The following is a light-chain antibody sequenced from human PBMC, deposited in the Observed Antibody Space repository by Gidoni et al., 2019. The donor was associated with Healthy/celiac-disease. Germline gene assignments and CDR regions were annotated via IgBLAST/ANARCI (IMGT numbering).Light chain of an antibody. CDR2: DAS. CDR3: QQYDNLPRYT. J-gene: IGKJ2*01. V-gene: IGKV1-33*01. CDR1: QDISNY. Sequence: DIQMTQSPSSLSASVGDRVTITCQASQDISNYLNWYQQKPGKAPKLLIYDASNLETGVPSRFSGSGSGTDFTFTIRSLQPEDIATYYCQQYDNLPRYTFGQGTKLEI.